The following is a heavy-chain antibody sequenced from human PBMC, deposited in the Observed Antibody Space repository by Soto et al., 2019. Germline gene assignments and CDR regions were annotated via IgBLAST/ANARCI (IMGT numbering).Heavy chain of an antibody. J-gene: IGHJ6*02. CDR3: ARDLTDYYGSGPRPNYYYYGMDV. V-gene: IGHV3-30-3*01. D-gene: IGHD3-10*01. CDR2: ISYDGSNK. Sequence: SLRLSCAASGFTFSSYAMHWVRQAPGKGLEWVAVISYDGSNKYYADSVKGRFTISRDNSKNTLYLQMNGLRAEDTAVYYCARDLTDYYGSGPRPNYYYYGMDVWGQGTTVTVSS. CDR1: GFTFSSYA.